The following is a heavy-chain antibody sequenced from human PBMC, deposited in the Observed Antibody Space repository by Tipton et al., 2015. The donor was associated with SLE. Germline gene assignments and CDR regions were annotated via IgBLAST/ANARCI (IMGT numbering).Heavy chain of an antibody. Sequence: TLSLTCAVYGGSFSGYYWSWIRQPPRKGLEWIGEINHSGSTNYNPSLKSRVTISVDTSKNQFSLKLSSVTAADTAVYYCARGKDFWSGYYMDYWGQGTLVTVSS. CDR2: INHSGST. J-gene: IGHJ4*02. D-gene: IGHD3-3*01. CDR1: GGSFSGYY. CDR3: ARGKDFWSGYYMDY. V-gene: IGHV4-34*01.